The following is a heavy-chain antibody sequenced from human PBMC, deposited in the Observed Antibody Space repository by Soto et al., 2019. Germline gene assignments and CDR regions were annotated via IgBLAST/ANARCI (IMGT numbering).Heavy chain of an antibody. CDR3: AGSYGSGYRAFDY. V-gene: IGHV1-69*02. CDR1: GDTFNFYS. CDR2: VNPIVSMS. D-gene: IGHD3-10*01. J-gene: IGHJ4*02. Sequence: QVQVVQSGAEVKRPGSSVKVSCKASGDTFNFYSINCVRQAPGLGLEWMGRVNPIVSMSNYAQKFQGRVTMSADKSTSTAYMELSSLRSEDTAIYYCAGSYGSGYRAFDYWGQGALVTVS.